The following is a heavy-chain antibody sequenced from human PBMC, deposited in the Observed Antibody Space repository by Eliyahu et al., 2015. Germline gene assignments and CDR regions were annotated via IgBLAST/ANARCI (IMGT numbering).Heavy chain of an antibody. CDR1: GFRFQRYA. CDR2: LXGRGTGT. V-gene: IGHV3-23*01. CDR3: AKPPTLSDTYDFGSGTEDSYFFSLYT. J-gene: IGHJ6*02. D-gene: IGHD3-10*01. Sequence: VKVLESGGGLVQPGGSLRLSCVGTGFRFQRYAXXWVRQAPGKGLEWVSALXGRGTGTYYADSVKGRFTISRDNSKNTLYLQMNSLRAEDTAVYYCAKPPTLSDTYDFGSGTEDSYFFSLYTWGQGTTVTVSS.